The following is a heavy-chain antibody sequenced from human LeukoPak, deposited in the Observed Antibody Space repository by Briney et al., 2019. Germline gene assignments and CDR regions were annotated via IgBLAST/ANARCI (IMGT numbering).Heavy chain of an antibody. CDR2: IYYSGST. CDR1: GGSISRTTYY. J-gene: IGHJ4*02. CDR3: VRGSTLRHYQY. Sequence: PSETLSLTYTLSGGSISRTTYYWGWIRRPPGKGLEWIGSIYYSGSTYYNPSLKSRVTVSVDTSKNQFSLNLSSVTAADTAVYYCVRGSTLRHYQYWGQGTLVTVSS. D-gene: IGHD3-16*01. V-gene: IGHV4-39*01.